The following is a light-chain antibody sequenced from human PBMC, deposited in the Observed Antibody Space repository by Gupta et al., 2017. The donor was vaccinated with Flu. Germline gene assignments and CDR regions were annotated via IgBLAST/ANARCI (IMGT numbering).Light chain of an antibody. CDR3: SSYAGSNNYV. V-gene: IGLV2-8*01. Sequence: QSALTQPPSASGSPAQSVTISCTGTSSDVGGYNYVSWYQQHPGKAPKPMIYEVSNRPSGFPDRFSGSKSGNTASLTVSGLQAEDEADYYCSSYAGSNNYVFGTGTKVTVL. CDR2: EVS. CDR1: SSDVGGYNY. J-gene: IGLJ1*01.